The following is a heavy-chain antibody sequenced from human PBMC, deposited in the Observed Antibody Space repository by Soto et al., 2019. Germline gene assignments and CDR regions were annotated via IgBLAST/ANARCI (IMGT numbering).Heavy chain of an antibody. J-gene: IGHJ4*02. Sequence: SVKVSCKASGGTFSSYTISWVRQAPGQGLEWMGRIIPILGIANYAQKFQGRVTITADKSTSTAYMELSSLGSEDTAVYYCARAERASITIFFEWGQGTLVSVSS. CDR1: GGTFSSYT. CDR2: IIPILGIA. D-gene: IGHD3-9*01. CDR3: ARAERASITIFFE. V-gene: IGHV1-69*02.